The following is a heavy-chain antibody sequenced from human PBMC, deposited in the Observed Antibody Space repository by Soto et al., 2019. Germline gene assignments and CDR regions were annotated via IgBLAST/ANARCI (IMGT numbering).Heavy chain of an antibody. CDR3: AREVVGNTWPGIFDS. CDR1: DDSIGPYY. Sequence: SETLSLTCPISDDSIGPYYWTWIRQTPRKELQWIGYVYTSGSTKYNSSLKSRVTISLDASNSQFSLTMSSVTAADTGVYYCAREVVGNTWPGIFDSWGRGTLVTVSS. J-gene: IGHJ4*02. V-gene: IGHV4-4*08. CDR2: VYTSGST.